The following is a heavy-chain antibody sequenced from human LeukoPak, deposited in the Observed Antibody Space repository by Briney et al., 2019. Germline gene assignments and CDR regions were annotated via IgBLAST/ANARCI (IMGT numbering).Heavy chain of an antibody. V-gene: IGHV3-53*01. D-gene: IGHD6-13*01. J-gene: IGHJ4*02. CDR2: IYTGGIT. Sequence: GGSLRLSCAASGLTVSSNHMAWVRQAPGKGLEWVSVIYTGGITYYADSVQGRFTISRDNYKNTLYLQMNSLRVEDTALYYCARDHAAAGGGLDYWGQGTQVTVSS. CDR1: GLTVSSNH. CDR3: ARDHAAAGGGLDY.